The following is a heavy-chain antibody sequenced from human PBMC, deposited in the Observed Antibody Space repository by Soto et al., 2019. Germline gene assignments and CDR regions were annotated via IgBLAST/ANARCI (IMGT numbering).Heavy chain of an antibody. V-gene: IGHV4-59*08. CDR3: ASHGQWLGTFDY. Sequence: QVQLQESGPGLVKPSETLSLTCTVSGGSISSYYWSWIRQPPGKGLEWIGCIYYSGSTNYNHSLPSRITISVDTSKHQFSLKLSSVTAADTAVYYCASHGQWLGTFDYWGEGTLVTVSS. CDR2: IYYSGST. D-gene: IGHD6-19*01. J-gene: IGHJ4*02. CDR1: GGSISSYY.